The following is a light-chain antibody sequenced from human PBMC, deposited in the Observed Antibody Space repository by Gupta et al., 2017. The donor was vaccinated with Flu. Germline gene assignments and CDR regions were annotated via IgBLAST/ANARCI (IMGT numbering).Light chain of an antibody. V-gene: IGLV3-21*02. Sequence: SFILTQPPSVSVAPGQTASIACGGNNIGSETVHWYQQKPGQAPVLVLYDDDFRPPGIPERFSGPNFGNTATLTTRGAEAGDEADNYCRVWKPASDHCLFGAGTPRPVV. J-gene: IGLJ3*02. CDR2: DDD. CDR1: NIGSET. CDR3: RVWKPASDHCL.